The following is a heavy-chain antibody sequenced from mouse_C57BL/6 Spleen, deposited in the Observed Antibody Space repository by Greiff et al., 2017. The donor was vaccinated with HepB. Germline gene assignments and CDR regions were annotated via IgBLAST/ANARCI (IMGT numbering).Heavy chain of an antibody. CDR2: IYPGDGDT. Sequence: VQLQQSGPELVKPGASVKISCKASGYAFSSSWMNWVKQRPGKGLEWIGRIYPGDGDTNYNGKFKGKATLTADKSSSTAYMQLSSLTSEDSAVYFCASQIYYGPSGYFDVWGTGTTVTVSS. V-gene: IGHV1-82*01. CDR3: ASQIYYGPSGYFDV. CDR1: GYAFSSSW. D-gene: IGHD2-1*01. J-gene: IGHJ1*03.